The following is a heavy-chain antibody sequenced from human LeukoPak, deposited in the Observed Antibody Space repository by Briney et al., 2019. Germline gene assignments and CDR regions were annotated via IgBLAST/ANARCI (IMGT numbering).Heavy chain of an antibody. CDR3: ARAVGGTYDY. CDR1: GGSISSYY. D-gene: IGHD6-19*01. J-gene: IGHJ4*02. Sequence: ASETLSLTCTVSGGSISSYYWSWIRQPPGKGLEWIGYIYYSGSTNYNPSLKSRVTISVDTSKNQFSLKLSSVTAADTAVYYCARAVGGTYDYWGQGTLVTVSS. CDR2: IYYSGST. V-gene: IGHV4-59*01.